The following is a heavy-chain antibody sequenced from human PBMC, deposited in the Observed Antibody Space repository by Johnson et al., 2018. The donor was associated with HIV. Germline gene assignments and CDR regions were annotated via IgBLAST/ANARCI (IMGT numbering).Heavy chain of an antibody. CDR1: GFTFSREN. J-gene: IGHJ3*02. D-gene: IGHD1-26*01. CDR2: ISHDGSKK. V-gene: IGHV3-30*03. Sequence: QVQLVESGGGVVQPGMSLRLSYADSGFTFSRENMHWVRQAPDKGLEWVAVISHDGSKKYYADSVEGRFTISRDNFKNTLYLQMNSLRDEDTAVYYCATGVGAKTLTDAFDIWGQGTMVTVSS. CDR3: ATGVGAKTLTDAFDI.